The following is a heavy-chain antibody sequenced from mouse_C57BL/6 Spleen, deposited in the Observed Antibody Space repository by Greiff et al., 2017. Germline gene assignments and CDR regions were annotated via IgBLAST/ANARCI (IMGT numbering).Heavy chain of an antibody. CDR1: GYTFTSYG. D-gene: IGHD2-4*01. V-gene: IGHV1-81*01. CDR3: ARRGGVYYDYSWFAY. Sequence: VQLQQSGAELARPGASVKLSCKASGYTFTSYGISWVKQRTGQGLEWIGEIYPSSGNTYYNEKFKGKATLTADKSSSTAYMELRSLTSEDSAVYFCARRGGVYYDYSWFAYWGQGTLVTVSA. CDR2: IYPSSGNT. J-gene: IGHJ3*01.